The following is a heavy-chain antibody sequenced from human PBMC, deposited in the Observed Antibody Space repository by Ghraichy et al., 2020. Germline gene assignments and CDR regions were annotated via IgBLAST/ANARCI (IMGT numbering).Heavy chain of an antibody. V-gene: IGHV4-34*01. Sequence: SETLSLTCAVYGGSFSGYYWSWIRQPPGKGLEWIGEINHSGSTNYNPSLKSRVTISVDTSKNQFSLKLSSVTAADTAVYYCAGTATLLEWLLGVYYYYGMDVWGQGTTVTVSS. D-gene: IGHD3-3*01. CDR1: GGSFSGYY. CDR3: AGTATLLEWLLGVYYYYGMDV. CDR2: INHSGST. J-gene: IGHJ6*02.